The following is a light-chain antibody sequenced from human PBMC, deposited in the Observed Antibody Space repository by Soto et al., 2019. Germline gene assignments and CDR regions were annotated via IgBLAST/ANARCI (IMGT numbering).Light chain of an antibody. J-gene: IGLJ1*01. V-gene: IGLV1-51*02. Sequence: QAVVTQPPAVSAAPGQRVTISCSGSSSNIGNNFVSWYQQLPGTAPKLLIYENNKRPSGIPDRFSGSKSGTSATLGITGLQTGDEADYYCATWDSSMTVYVFGTGTKVTVL. CDR1: SSNIGNNF. CDR2: ENN. CDR3: ATWDSSMTVYV.